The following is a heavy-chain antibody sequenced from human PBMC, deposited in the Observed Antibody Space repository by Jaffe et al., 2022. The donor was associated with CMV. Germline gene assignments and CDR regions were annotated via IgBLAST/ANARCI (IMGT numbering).Heavy chain of an antibody. D-gene: IGHD3-10*01. Sequence: QVQLVQSGAEVKKPGASVKVSCKASGYTFTGYYMHWVRQAPGQGLEWMGWINPNSGGTNYAQKFQGRVTMTRDTSISTAYMELSRLRSDDTAVYYCARDQDYYGSGSYYARGAFDIWGQGTMVTVSS. CDR1: GYTFTGYY. V-gene: IGHV1-2*02. J-gene: IGHJ3*02. CDR3: ARDQDYYGSGSYYARGAFDI. CDR2: INPNSGGT.